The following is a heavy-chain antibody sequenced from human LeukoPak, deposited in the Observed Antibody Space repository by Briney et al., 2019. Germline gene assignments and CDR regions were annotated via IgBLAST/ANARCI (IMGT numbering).Heavy chain of an antibody. CDR1: GGSFCGYY. D-gene: IGHD1-1*01. CDR3: ARDPPKFGPGRNDLFAFDI. V-gene: IGHV4-34*01. J-gene: IGHJ3*02. Sequence: SETLSLTCAVYGGSFCGYYWSWVRQPPGEGLEWIGEINHSGSTNYNPSLKSRVTISVDTSKNQFSLKLSSLTAADTAVYYCARDPPKFGPGRNDLFAFDIWGQGTMVTVSS. CDR2: INHSGST.